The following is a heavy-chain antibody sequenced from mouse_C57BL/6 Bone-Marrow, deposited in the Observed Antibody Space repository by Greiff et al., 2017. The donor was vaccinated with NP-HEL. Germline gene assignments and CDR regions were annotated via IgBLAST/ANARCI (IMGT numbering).Heavy chain of an antibody. V-gene: IGHV1-82*01. CDR1: GYAFSSSW. CDR2: IYPGDGDT. J-gene: IGHJ4*01. CDR3: AKRERNYAMDY. Sequence: QVQLQQSGPELVKPGASVKISCKASGYAFSSSWMNWVKQRSGKGLEWIGRIYPGDGDTNYNGKFKGKATLTADKSSSTAYMQLSSLTSEDSAVYFCAKRERNYAMDYWGQGTSVTVSS.